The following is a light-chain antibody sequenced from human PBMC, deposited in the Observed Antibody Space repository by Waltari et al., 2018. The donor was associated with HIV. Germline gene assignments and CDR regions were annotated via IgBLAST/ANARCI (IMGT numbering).Light chain of an antibody. CDR2: RNN. CDR3: ATWDDSLSGWV. CDR1: SSNIGSNY. J-gene: IGLJ3*02. V-gene: IGLV1-47*01. Sequence: QSVLTQPPSASGTPGQRVTFSCSGSSSNIGSNYVYWYQQFPGTAPKLLIYRNNQRPSGVPDRFSGSESGTSASLAISGLRSEDEADYYCATWDDSLSGWVFGGGTKLTVL.